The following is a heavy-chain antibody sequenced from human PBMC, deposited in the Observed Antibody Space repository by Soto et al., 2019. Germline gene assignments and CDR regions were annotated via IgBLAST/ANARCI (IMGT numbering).Heavy chain of an antibody. D-gene: IGHD3-3*01. Sequence: GGSLRLSCAASGFTFSSYAMSWVRQAPGKGLEWVSAISGSGGSTYYADSVKGRFTISRDNSKNTLYLQMNSLRAEDTAVYYCAKRKYYDFWSGYYDYWGQGTLVTVSS. CDR3: AKRKYYDFWSGYYDY. CDR2: ISGSGGST. V-gene: IGHV3-23*01. J-gene: IGHJ4*02. CDR1: GFTFSSYA.